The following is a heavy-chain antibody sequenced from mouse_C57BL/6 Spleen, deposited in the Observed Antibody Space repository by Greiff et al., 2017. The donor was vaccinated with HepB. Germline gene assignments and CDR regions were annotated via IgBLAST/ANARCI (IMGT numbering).Heavy chain of an antibody. CDR2: IDPSDSYT. Sequence: QVQLQQPGAELVKPGASVKLSCKASGYTFTSYWMQWVKQRPGQGLEWIGEIDPSDSYTNYNQKFKGKATLTVDTSSSTAYMQHSSLTSEDSAVYYCARRPYFDYWGQGTTLTVSS. CDR3: ARRPYFDY. CDR1: GYTFTSYW. V-gene: IGHV1-50*01. J-gene: IGHJ2*01.